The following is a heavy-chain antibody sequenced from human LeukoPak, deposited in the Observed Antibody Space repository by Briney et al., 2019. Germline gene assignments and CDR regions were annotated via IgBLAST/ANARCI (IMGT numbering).Heavy chain of an antibody. CDR3: AREWELPLGWFDP. CDR1: GYSISSGYY. V-gene: IGHV4-38-2*01. Sequence: SETLSLTCAVSGYSISSGYYWGWIRQPPGKGLEWIGSIYHSGSTYYNPSLKSRVTISVDTPKNQFSLKLSSVTAADTAVYYCAREWELPLGWFDPWGQGTLVTVSS. CDR2: IYHSGST. D-gene: IGHD1-26*01. J-gene: IGHJ5*02.